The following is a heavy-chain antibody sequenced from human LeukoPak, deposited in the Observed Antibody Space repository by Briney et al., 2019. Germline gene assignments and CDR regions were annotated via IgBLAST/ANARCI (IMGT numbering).Heavy chain of an antibody. D-gene: IGHD3-10*01. CDR3: ARARNYYGSGSYWSY. V-gene: IGHV4-34*01. CDR1: GGSFSGYY. CDR2: INHSGST. Sequence: SETLSLTCAVYGGSFSGYYWTWIRQPPGKGLEWIGEINHSGSTNYNPSLKSRDTISVDTSKNQFSLKLSSVTAADTAVYYCARARNYYGSGSYWSYWGQGTLVTVSS. J-gene: IGHJ4*02.